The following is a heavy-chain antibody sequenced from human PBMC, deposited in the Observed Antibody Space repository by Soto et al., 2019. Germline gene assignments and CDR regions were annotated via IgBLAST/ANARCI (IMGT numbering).Heavy chain of an antibody. V-gene: IGHV4-34*01. D-gene: IGHD6-19*01. Sequence: PSETLSLTCAVSGGSFSGYYWSWIRQPPGKGLEWIGEINHSGSTNYNPSLKSRVTISVDTSKNQFSLKLSSVTAADTAVYYCARRSSGPASYWGQGTLVTVSS. CDR1: GGSFSGYY. CDR3: ARRSSGPASY. J-gene: IGHJ4*02. CDR2: INHSGST.